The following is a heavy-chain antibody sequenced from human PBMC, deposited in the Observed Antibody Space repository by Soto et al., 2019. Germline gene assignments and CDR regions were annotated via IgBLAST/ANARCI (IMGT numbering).Heavy chain of an antibody. Sequence: GGSLRLSCAASGFTFSSYGMHWVRQAPGKGLEWVAVISYDGSNKYYADSVKGRFTISRDNSKNTLYLQMNSLRAEDTAVYYCAKDESYSSSPKYYFDYWGQGTLVTVSS. D-gene: IGHD6-6*01. J-gene: IGHJ4*02. CDR1: GFTFSSYG. V-gene: IGHV3-30*18. CDR2: ISYDGSNK. CDR3: AKDESYSSSPKYYFDY.